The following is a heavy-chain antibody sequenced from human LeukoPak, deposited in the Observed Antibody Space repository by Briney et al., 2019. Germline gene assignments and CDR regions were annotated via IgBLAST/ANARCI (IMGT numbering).Heavy chain of an antibody. J-gene: IGHJ4*02. CDR2: IYYTGRT. Sequence: SETLSLTCTVSGDSISTYYWSWIRQPPGKGLEWIGYIYYTGRTNYNPSLKSRVTISVDTSKNQFSLKLSSVTAADTAVYYCARSYGGNPDYWGQGTLVTVSS. CDR1: GDSISTYY. V-gene: IGHV4-59*08. CDR3: ARSYGGNPDY. D-gene: IGHD4-23*01.